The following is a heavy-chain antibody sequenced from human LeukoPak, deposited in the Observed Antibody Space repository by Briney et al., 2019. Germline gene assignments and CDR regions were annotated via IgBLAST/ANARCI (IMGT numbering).Heavy chain of an antibody. CDR1: GLTFSGSV. V-gene: IGHV3-73*01. Sequence: GGSLRLSCAASGLTFSGSVIHWVRQASGKGLEWVGRIRSKSNRYATTYGAAVKGRFTISRDDSKNTAYLQMNSLETEDTAVYYCSITYSGSSFDYWGQGTLVTVSS. J-gene: IGHJ4*02. CDR2: IRSKSNRYAT. D-gene: IGHD1-26*01. CDR3: SITYSGSSFDY.